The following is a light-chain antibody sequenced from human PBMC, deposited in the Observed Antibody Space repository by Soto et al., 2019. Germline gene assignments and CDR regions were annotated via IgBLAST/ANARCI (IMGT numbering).Light chain of an antibody. CDR3: QSYGNDTVV. V-gene: IGLV6-57*02. CDR2: EDN. Sequence: NFMLTQPHSVSGSPGKTVTISCTGSSGSIASNPVQWYQQRPGSAPNTVIHEDNQRPSGVPDRFSGSIDRSSNSASLTISGLKTEDEADYSCQSYGNDTVVFGVGTKLTVL. CDR1: SGSIASNP. J-gene: IGLJ2*01.